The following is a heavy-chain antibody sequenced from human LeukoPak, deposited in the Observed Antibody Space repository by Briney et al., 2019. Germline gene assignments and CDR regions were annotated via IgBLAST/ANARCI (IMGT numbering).Heavy chain of an antibody. CDR1: GFTFDSYA. V-gene: IGHV3-23*01. CDR2: ISGGGGST. D-gene: IGHD2-8*01. J-gene: IGHJ4*02. Sequence: GGSLRLSCAASGFTFDSYAMSWVRQAPGKGPEWVSGISGGGGSTFYADSVKGRFTISRDNSKNTLYLQMNSLRAEDTAVYYCAKEGGGCTNGVCYTPHYFDYWGQGTLVTVSS. CDR3: AKEGGGCTNGVCYTPHYFDY.